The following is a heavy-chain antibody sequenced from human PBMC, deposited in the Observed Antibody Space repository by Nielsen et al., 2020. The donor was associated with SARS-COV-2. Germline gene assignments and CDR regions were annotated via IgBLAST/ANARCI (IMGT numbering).Heavy chain of an antibody. CDR1: GYTFTSYG. D-gene: IGHD1-26*01. J-gene: IGHJ6*02. CDR2: ISAYNGNT. V-gene: IGHV1-18*01. Sequence: SEHVSCKASGYTFTSYGISCVRQAPGQGLEWMGWISAYNGNTNYAQKLQGRVTMTTDTSTSTAYMELRSLRSDDTAVYYCARAETGQVDGMDVWGQGTTVTVSS. CDR3: ARAETGQVDGMDV.